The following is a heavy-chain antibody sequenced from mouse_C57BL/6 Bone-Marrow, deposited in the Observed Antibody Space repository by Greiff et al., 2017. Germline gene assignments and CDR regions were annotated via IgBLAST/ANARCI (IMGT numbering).Heavy chain of an antibody. D-gene: IGHD2-4*01. Sequence: LQQPGAELVKPGASVKLSCKASGYTFTSYWMQWVKQRPGQGLEWIGEIDPSDSYTNYNQKFKGKATLTVDTSSSTAYMQLSSLTSEDSAVYYCARELIYYDYSAWFAYWGQGTLVTVSA. V-gene: IGHV1-50*01. CDR3: ARELIYYDYSAWFAY. J-gene: IGHJ3*01. CDR2: IDPSDSYT. CDR1: GYTFTSYW.